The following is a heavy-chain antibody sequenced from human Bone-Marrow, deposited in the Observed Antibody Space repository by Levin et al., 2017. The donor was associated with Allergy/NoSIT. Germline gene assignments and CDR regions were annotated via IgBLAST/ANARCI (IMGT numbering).Heavy chain of an antibody. J-gene: IGHJ4*02. CDR1: GFSFSRYW. CDR3: ARDFRASGYTSSSY. Sequence: PGGSLRLSCVGSGFSFSRYWMSWVRQAPGKGLEWVASINEDGSEDYFLDSVKGRFTISRDNAQNSLHLQMNSLRAEDRGVYYCARDFRASGYTSSSYWGQGTQVTVSS. CDR2: INEDGSED. V-gene: IGHV3-7*04. D-gene: IGHD6-6*01.